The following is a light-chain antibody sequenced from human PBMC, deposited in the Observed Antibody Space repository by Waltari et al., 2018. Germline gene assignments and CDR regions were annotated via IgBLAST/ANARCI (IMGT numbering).Light chain of an antibody. CDR1: SSDIGAYNS. Sequence: QSALPQPRSVSGSPGQSVTISCTGTSSDIGAYNSVSWYQHHPGKAPKLIIYDVNKRPSVVPDRCSGSRSGYSASLTISGLQTADEADFYCCAYVGTSALYVFGTGTKVTGL. CDR2: DVN. CDR3: CAYVGTSALYV. V-gene: IGLV2-11*01. J-gene: IGLJ1*01.